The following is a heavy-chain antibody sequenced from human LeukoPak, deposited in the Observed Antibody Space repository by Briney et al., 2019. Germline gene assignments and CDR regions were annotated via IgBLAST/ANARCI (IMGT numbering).Heavy chain of an antibody. Sequence: GGSLRLSCAASGFTFNNYGMHWVRQAPGKGLEWISYLTTSGSTKYYADSVKGRFTISRDNAKNSLFLQMNSLRAEDTAVYYCARDRDPGYYDTNGYRRVNAFDIWGQGTMVTVSS. CDR1: GFTFNNYG. J-gene: IGHJ3*02. D-gene: IGHD3-22*01. CDR3: ARDRDPGYYDTNGYRRVNAFDI. V-gene: IGHV3-48*04. CDR2: LTTSGSTK.